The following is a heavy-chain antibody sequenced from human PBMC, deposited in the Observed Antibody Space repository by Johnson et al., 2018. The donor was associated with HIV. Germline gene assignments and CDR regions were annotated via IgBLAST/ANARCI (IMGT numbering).Heavy chain of an antibody. CDR1: GFSFSSYG. Sequence: QVQLVESGGGLVQPGGSLRFSCAASGFSFSSYGMHWVRQAPGKGLEWVAFIRYDGSNKYYVDSVKGRFTISRDSYKNTLYLQMNSLRAEDTAVYYCAKDLETGDDYVWGSYQLGAFDIWGQGTMVTVSS. J-gene: IGHJ3*02. D-gene: IGHD3-16*02. CDR2: IRYDGSNK. CDR3: AKDLETGDDYVWGSYQLGAFDI. V-gene: IGHV3-30*02.